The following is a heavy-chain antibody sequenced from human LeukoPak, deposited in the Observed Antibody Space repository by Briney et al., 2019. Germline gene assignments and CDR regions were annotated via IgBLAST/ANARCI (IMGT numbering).Heavy chain of an antibody. J-gene: IGHJ4*02. V-gene: IGHV3-53*01. Sequence: GGSLRLSCAASGFTVSGSYMSWVCQAPGKGLEWVSIIYAGGNTYYADSVKGRFTISRDISKNTVDLQMNSLRAEDTAVYYCAKTQSYALNFWGQGTLVTVSS. CDR1: GFTVSGSY. D-gene: IGHD3-16*01. CDR2: IYAGGNT. CDR3: AKTQSYALNF.